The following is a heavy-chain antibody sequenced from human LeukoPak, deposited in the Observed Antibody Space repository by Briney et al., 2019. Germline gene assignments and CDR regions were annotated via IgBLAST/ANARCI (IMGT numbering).Heavy chain of an antibody. J-gene: IGHJ4*02. D-gene: IGHD3-3*01. CDR2: IRNKANSYTT. CDR3: ARGVLWSGYFYFDC. Sequence: GGSLRLSCAVSGFTFSDYYMDWVRQAPGKGLEWVGRIRNKANSYTTEYAASVKGRFTISRDDSKNSLYLQMNSLKAEDTAMYYCARGVLWSGYFYFDCWGQGTLVTVSS. V-gene: IGHV3-72*01. CDR1: GFTFSDYY.